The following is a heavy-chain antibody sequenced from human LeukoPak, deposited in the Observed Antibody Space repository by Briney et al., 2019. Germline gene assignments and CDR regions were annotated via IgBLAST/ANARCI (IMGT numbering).Heavy chain of an antibody. CDR2: IYYNGDT. J-gene: IGHJ5*02. D-gene: IGHD4/OR15-4a*01. Sequence: PSETLSLTCSVSGDSITGYSWSWIRQTPGKGLEWIGYIYYNGDTHYNPSLNSRLSMSVDTPNKQFSLNLRSVTAADTAVYYCVRDPYGASISNRVDPWGQGLLGTVSS. CDR3: VRDPYGASISNRVDP. CDR1: GDSITGYS. V-gene: IGHV4-59*01.